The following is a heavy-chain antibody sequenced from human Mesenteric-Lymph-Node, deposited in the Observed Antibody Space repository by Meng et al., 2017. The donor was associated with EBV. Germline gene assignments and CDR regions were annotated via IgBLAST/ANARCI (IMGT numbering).Heavy chain of an antibody. CDR2: ISSTSYYI. V-gene: IGHV3-21*02. Sequence: EVQLVESGXXLXKPGGXXRVSCAASGFTFSSYKMHWVRQAPGKGLEWVSSISSTSYYIYYADSVQGRFTISRDNAENSLYLQMNSLRAEDTAVYYCARFSSTSEVDYWGQGNLVTV. J-gene: IGHJ4*02. CDR1: GFTFSSYK. CDR3: ARFSSTSEVDY. D-gene: IGHD2-2*01.